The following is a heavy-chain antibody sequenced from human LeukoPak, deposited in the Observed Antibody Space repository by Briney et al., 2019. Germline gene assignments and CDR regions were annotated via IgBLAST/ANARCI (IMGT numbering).Heavy chain of an antibody. CDR3: ARGAFRLAFDI. V-gene: IGHV4-59*01. CDR1: GGSISSYY. D-gene: IGHD2/OR15-2a*01. J-gene: IGHJ3*02. Sequence: TSETLSLTCTVSGGSISSYYWSWIRQPPGKGLEWIGYIYYSGSTNYNPSLKSRVTISVDTSKNQFSLKLSSVTAADTAVYYCARGAFRLAFDIWGQGTMVTVSS. CDR2: IYYSGST.